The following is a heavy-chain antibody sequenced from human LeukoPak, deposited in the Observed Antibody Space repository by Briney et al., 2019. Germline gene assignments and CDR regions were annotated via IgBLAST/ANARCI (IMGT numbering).Heavy chain of an antibody. CDR3: AKGGQRSYAAPFDY. J-gene: IGHJ4*02. CDR1: GFTFNSYA. D-gene: IGHD3-16*01. V-gene: IGHV3-33*06. CDR2: IWHDGLNK. Sequence: GGSLRLSCAASGFTFNSYAMHWVRQAPGKGLEWVAVIWHDGLNKFYADAVKGRFTISRDFSQNTLYLQMSGLTAEDTGVYYCAKGGQRSYAAPFDYWGQGALVTVSS.